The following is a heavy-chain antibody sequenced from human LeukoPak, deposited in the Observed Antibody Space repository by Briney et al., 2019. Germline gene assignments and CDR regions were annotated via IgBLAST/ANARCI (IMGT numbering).Heavy chain of an antibody. D-gene: IGHD2-15*01. Sequence: PGGSLRLSRAASGFTFSSHWMHWVRQAPGKGLVWVTGINTEGSSTNYAESVKGRFTISRDNAKNTLYLQINSLRAEDTAVYYCARDRYSHFDYWGQGTLVTVSS. CDR3: ARDRYSHFDY. CDR2: INTEGSST. V-gene: IGHV3-74*01. CDR1: GFTFSSHW. J-gene: IGHJ4*02.